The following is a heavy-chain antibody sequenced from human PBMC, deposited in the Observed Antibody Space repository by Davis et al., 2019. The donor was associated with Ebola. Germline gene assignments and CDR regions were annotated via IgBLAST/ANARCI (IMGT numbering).Heavy chain of an antibody. D-gene: IGHD2-15*01. V-gene: IGHV1-46*01. Sequence: AASVTVSCKASGYTFTSYAMHWVRQAPGQGLEWMGIINPSGGSTSYAQKFQGRVTMTRDTSTSTVYMELSSLRSEDTAVYYCAREIVVVVAATGYYYYGMDVWGQGTTVTVSS. CDR1: GYTFTSYA. CDR3: AREIVVVVAATGYYYYGMDV. J-gene: IGHJ6*02. CDR2: INPSGGST.